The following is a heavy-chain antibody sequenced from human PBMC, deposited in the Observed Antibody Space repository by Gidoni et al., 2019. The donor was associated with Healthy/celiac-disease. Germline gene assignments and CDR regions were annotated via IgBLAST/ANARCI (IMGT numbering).Heavy chain of an antibody. V-gene: IGHV4-34*01. CDR1: GGSFSGYY. J-gene: IGHJ6*02. CDR3: ARRSDNFYYYYYGMDV. Sequence: QVQLQQWGAGLLKPSETLSLTCAVYGGSFSGYYWSWIRQPPGKGLEWIGEINHSGSTNYNPSLKSRVTIAVDTSKNQFSLKLSSVTAADTAVYYCARRSDNFYYYYYGMDVWGQGTTVTVSS. CDR2: INHSGST.